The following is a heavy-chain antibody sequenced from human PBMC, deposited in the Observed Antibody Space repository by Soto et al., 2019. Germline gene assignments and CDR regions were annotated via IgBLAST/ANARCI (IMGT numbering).Heavy chain of an antibody. CDR2: IVPIFGA. J-gene: IGHJ6*02. V-gene: IGHV1-69*12. CDR3: ARGGSDYEGSGYYQGHV. Sequence: QVQLVQSGAEVKKPGSSVKVSCKSSGGTFSNYGFSWVRHAPGQGLECMGVIVPIFGAEHPQKFQGSVTINAAEITNTVFMERRGLGSEDTAVYYWARGGSDYEGSGYYQGHVWGQGTTVTVSS. CDR1: GGTFSNYG. D-gene: IGHD3-22*01.